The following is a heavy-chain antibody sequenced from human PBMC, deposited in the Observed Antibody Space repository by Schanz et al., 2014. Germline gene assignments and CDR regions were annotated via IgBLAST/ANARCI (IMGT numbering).Heavy chain of an antibody. Sequence: QVFLAESGGGVVQPGRSLRLSCAASGFTFSQYGMHWVRQAPGKGLEWVSVISYDGTNEYYAESVKGRFTISRDNAKNTCYLQMNSLRNKDTDMYFCAKDRGDGDSNGIFQYWGLGTLVNVSS. CDR2: ISYDGTNE. CDR3: AKDRGDGDSNGIFQY. D-gene: IGHD3-10*01. V-gene: IGHV3-30*18. J-gene: IGHJ4*02. CDR1: GFTFSQYG.